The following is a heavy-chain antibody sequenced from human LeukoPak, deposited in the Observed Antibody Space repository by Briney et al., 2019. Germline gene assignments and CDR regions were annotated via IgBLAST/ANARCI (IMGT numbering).Heavy chain of an antibody. D-gene: IGHD3-10*01. CDR3: ARQYGSGSYSPRDP. J-gene: IGHJ5*02. Sequence: RAGGSLRLSCAASGFTFSDYYMSWIRQAPGKGLEWVSYISSSGSTIYYADSVKGRFTISRDNAKNSLYLQMNSLRAEDTAVYYCARQYGSGSYSPRDPWGQGTLVTVSS. CDR2: ISSSGSTI. CDR1: GFTFSDYY. V-gene: IGHV3-11*01.